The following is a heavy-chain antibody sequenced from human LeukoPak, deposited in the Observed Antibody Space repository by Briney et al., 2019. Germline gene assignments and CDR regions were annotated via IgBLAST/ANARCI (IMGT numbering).Heavy chain of an antibody. V-gene: IGHV3-15*01. D-gene: IGHD2-15*01. CDR1: GLTFSSDS. Sequence: GGSLRLSCAASGLTFSSDSMSSVRQAPGKGLEWVGRIKSKTDGGTTDYAAPVKGRFTISRDDSKNTLYLQMNSLKTEDTAVYYCTTIAGGLDAFDIWGQGTMVTVSS. CDR2: IKSKTDGGTT. J-gene: IGHJ3*02. CDR3: TTIAGGLDAFDI.